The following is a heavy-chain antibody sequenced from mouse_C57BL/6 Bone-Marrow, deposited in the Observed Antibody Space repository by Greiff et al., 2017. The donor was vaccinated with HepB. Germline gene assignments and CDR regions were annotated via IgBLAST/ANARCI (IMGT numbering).Heavy chain of an antibody. Sequence: EVQVVESGGGLVKPGGSLKLSCAASGFTFSSYAMSWVRQTPEKRLEWVATISDGGSYTYYPDNVKGRFTISRDNAKNNLYLQMSHLKSEDTAMYYCARGIYYGYLYAMDYWGQGTSVTVSS. V-gene: IGHV5-4*01. CDR1: GFTFSSYA. D-gene: IGHD2-2*01. CDR2: ISDGGSYT. CDR3: ARGIYYGYLYAMDY. J-gene: IGHJ4*01.